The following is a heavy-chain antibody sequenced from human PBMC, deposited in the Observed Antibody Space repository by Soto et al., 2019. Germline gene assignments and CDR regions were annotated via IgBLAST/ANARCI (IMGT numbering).Heavy chain of an antibody. D-gene: IGHD1-1*01. CDR3: ATFPGKTKRGTWFDP. CDR2: ISAYNGNT. V-gene: IGHV1-18*01. J-gene: IGHJ5*02. Sequence: ASVKVSCKASGYTLTSYGISWVRQAPGQGLEWMGWISAYNGNTNYAQELQGRVTMTTDTSTSTAYMELRSLRSDDTAVYYCATFPGKTKRGTWFDPWGQGTLVTVSS. CDR1: GYTLTSYG.